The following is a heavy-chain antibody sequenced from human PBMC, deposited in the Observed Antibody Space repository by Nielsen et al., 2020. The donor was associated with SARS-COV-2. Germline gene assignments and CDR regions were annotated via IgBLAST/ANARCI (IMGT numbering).Heavy chain of an antibody. V-gene: IGHV1-2*02. CDR1: GYTFTGYY. CDR2: INPNSGGT. D-gene: IGHD3/OR15-3a*01. J-gene: IGHJ6*02. Sequence: ASVKVSCKASGYTFTGYYIHRVRQAPGQGLEWMGWINPNSGGTNYAQKFQGRVTLTRDASISTVYMELTSDDTAVYYCARARATIFGLVMSYGMDVWGQGTTVAVSS. CDR3: ARARATIFGLVMSYGMDV.